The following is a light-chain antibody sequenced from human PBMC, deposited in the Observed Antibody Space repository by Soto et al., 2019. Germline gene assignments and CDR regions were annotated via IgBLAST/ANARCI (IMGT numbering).Light chain of an antibody. Sequence: ESMLTQSPGTLSLSPGERGTLSCRASQSVSTRYLAWYQQKPGQAPRLLIYGASIRATGNQDRFSGSGSGTDFTLTISRLEPDDFAVYYCQQFGSSPPAFSFGQGTKLEI. CDR2: GAS. V-gene: IGKV3-20*01. CDR3: QQFGSSPPAFS. CDR1: QSVSTRY. J-gene: IGKJ2*03.